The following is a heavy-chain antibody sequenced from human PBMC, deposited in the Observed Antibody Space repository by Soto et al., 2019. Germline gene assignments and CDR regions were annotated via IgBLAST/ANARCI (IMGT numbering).Heavy chain of an antibody. J-gene: IGHJ6*02. V-gene: IGHV3-30*18. CDR2: ISYDGGKK. Sequence: LRLSCAASGFTFSSYGMHWVRQAPGKGLEWVAVISYDGGKKYYADSVKGRFTISRDNSKSTLYLQMNSLRAEDAAVYYCAKVVGYCSGGSCSEQYYYYYGMDVWGQGTTVTVSS. CDR3: AKVVGYCSGGSCSEQYYYYYGMDV. D-gene: IGHD2-15*01. CDR1: GFTFSSYG.